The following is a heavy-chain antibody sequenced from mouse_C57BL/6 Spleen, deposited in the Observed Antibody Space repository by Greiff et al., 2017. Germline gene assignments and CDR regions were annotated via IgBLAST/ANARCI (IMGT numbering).Heavy chain of an antibody. V-gene: IGHV1-15*01. Sequence: VQLQQSGAELVRPGASVTLSCKASGYTFTDYEMHWVKQTPVHGLEWIGAIDPETGGTDYNQKFKGKAILTADKSSSTAYMELRSLTSSDAAVYYCTREDGYDPFDYWGQGTTLTVSS. CDR2: IDPETGGT. D-gene: IGHD2-2*01. CDR1: GYTFTDYE. CDR3: TREDGYDPFDY. J-gene: IGHJ2*01.